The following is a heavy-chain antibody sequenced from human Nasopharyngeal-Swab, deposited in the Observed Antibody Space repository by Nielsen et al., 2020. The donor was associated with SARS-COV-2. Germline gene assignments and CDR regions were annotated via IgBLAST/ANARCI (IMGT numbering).Heavy chain of an antibody. J-gene: IGHJ6*02. D-gene: IGHD3-16*02. CDR3: ARDIGAPASPRYYYYGMDV. CDR2: IYHSGST. Sequence: WIRQPPGKGLEWIGEIYHSGSTYYNPSLKSRVTISVDTSKNQFSLKLSSVTAADTAVYYCARDIGAPASPRYYYYGMDVWGQGTTVTVSS. V-gene: IGHV4-34*09.